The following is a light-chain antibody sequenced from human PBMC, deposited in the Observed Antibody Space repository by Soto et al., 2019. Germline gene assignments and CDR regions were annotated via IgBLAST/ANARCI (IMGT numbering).Light chain of an antibody. V-gene: IGKV3-20*01. CDR2: GTS. CDR3: QQYGRS. Sequence: EIVLTQSPGTLSLSPGERATLSCRASQSISSSFLAWYQQKPGQAPRLLIYGTSTRATGVPDRFSGSGSGTDFTLTISRLEPEDFAVYYCQQYGRSFGLGTKLDIK. J-gene: IGKJ2*03. CDR1: QSISSSF.